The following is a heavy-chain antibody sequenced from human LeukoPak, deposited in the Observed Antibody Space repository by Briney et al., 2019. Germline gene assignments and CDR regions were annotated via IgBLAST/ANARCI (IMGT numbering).Heavy chain of an antibody. Sequence: GGSLRLSCAASGFNFSSYAMSWVRQDPGKGLEWVSAISGSGCSTYYADSVKGRFTISRDNSKNTLYLQMNSLRAEDTAVYYCAKDYYDFWSGPPARPYSAFLLDYWGQGTLVTVSS. V-gene: IGHV3-23*01. CDR3: AKDYYDFWSGPPARPYSAFLLDY. CDR1: GFNFSSYA. CDR2: ISGSGCST. D-gene: IGHD3-3*01. J-gene: IGHJ4*02.